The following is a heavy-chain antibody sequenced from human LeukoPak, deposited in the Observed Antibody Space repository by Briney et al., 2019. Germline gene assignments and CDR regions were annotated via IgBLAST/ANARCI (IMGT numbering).Heavy chain of an antibody. CDR1: GGPISSYY. D-gene: IGHD2-2*01. J-gene: IGHJ5*02. Sequence: PSETLSLTCTVSGGPISSYYWSWIRQPPGKGLEWIGYIYYSGSTNYNPSLKSRVTISVDTSKNQFSLKLSSVTAADTAGYFCARGNGWVCSSTSCYNWFHPWGQGTLVTVSS. CDR2: IYYSGST. CDR3: ARGNGWVCSSTSCYNWFHP. V-gene: IGHV4-59*01.